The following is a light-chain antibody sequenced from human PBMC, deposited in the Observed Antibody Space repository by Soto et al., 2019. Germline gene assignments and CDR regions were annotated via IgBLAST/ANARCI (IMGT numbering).Light chain of an antibody. V-gene: IGLV2-8*01. J-gene: IGLJ2*01. Sequence: QSALTQPPSASGSPGQSVTISCTGTSRDVGGYNYVSWYQQHPGKAPKLMIYEVSKRPSGVPDRFSGSKSGNTASLTVSGLQAEDEADYYCSSYAGSNNLFGGGTQLTVL. CDR2: EVS. CDR3: SSYAGSNNL. CDR1: SRDVGGYNY.